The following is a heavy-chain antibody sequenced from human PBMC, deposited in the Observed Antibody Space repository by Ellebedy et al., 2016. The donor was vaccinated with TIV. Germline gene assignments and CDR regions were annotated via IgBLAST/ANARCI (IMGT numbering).Heavy chain of an antibody. Sequence: AASVKVSCKASGYTFTSYGISWVRQAPGQGLEWMGWISAYNGNTNYAQKLQGRVTMTTDTSTSTAYMELRSLRADDTAVYSCARAWRDGYNFPLGDYWGQGTLVTVSS. V-gene: IGHV1-18*01. CDR3: ARAWRDGYNFPLGDY. CDR1: GYTFTSYG. D-gene: IGHD5-24*01. CDR2: ISAYNGNT. J-gene: IGHJ4*02.